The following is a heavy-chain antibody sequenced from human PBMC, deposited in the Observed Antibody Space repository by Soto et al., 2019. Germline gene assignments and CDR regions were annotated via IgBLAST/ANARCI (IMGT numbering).Heavy chain of an antibody. Sequence: GGSLRLSCAASGFTFSNAWMNWVRQAPGKGLEWVGRIKSKTGGGTTDYAAPVQGSFTISRDESKNTLHLQMNSLKTADTDVYYCTTGDDLGPYYYYGIDVWGQGTTVTVSS. CDR1: GFTFSNAW. CDR2: IKSKTGGGTT. CDR3: TTGDDLGPYYYYGIDV. J-gene: IGHJ6*02. D-gene: IGHD3-3*01. V-gene: IGHV3-15*07.